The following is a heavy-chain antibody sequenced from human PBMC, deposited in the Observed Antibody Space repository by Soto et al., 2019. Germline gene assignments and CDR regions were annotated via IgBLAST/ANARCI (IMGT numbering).Heavy chain of an antibody. J-gene: IGHJ4*02. CDR2: ISSSGNTI. Sequence: HPGGSLRLSCAASGLTFSSYEMNWVRQAPGKGLEWISFISSSGNTIFYADSVKGRFTISRDNAKNSLYLQMNSLRAEDTAIYYCARDDETYYVFDYWGQGTLVTVSS. D-gene: IGHD3-10*02. CDR3: ARDDETYYVFDY. V-gene: IGHV3-48*03. CDR1: GLTFSSYE.